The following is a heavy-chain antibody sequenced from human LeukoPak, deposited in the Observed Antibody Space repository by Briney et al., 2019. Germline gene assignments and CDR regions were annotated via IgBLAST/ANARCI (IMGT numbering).Heavy chain of an antibody. V-gene: IGHV3-7*01. CDR2: INQDGSDK. Sequence: GGSLRLSCAASGFTLSSYWMSWVRQAPGKGLECVANINQDGSDKYYVDSVKGRFTISRDNAKNTLYLDMNSLRAEDTAVFYCATDQDHGYFRQWGQGTLVIVSS. CDR3: ATDQDHGYFRQ. CDR1: GFTLSSYW. J-gene: IGHJ1*01. D-gene: IGHD3-22*01.